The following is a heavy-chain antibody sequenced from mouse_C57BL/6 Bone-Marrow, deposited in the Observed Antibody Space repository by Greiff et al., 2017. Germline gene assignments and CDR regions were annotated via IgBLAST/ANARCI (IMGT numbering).Heavy chain of an antibody. D-gene: IGHD3-2*02. J-gene: IGHJ2*01. Sequence: VQLQESGAELVRPGTSVKMSCKASGYTFTNYWIGWAKQRPGHGLEWIGDIYPGGGYTNYNEKFKGKATLTADKSSSTAYMQFSSLTSEDSAIYYCARSDSSGYGYWGQGTTLTVSS. CDR1: GYTFTNYW. CDR3: ARSDSSGYGY. CDR2: IYPGGGYT. V-gene: IGHV1-63*01.